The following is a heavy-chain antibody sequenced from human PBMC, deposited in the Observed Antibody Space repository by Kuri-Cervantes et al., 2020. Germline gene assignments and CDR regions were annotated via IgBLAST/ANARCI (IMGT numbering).Heavy chain of an antibody. V-gene: IGHV4-39*01. D-gene: IGHD2-2*01. CDR3: ARLGRHCSSTTCYALDY. Sequence: SETLSLTCTVSGGSISSSSYYWGWIRQPPGKGLEWIGSIYYSGSTYYNPSLKSRVTISVDTSKNQFSLKLSSVIAADTSVYYCARLGRHCSSTTCYALDYWGQGTLVTVSS. CDR2: IYYSGST. J-gene: IGHJ4*02. CDR1: GGSISSSSYY.